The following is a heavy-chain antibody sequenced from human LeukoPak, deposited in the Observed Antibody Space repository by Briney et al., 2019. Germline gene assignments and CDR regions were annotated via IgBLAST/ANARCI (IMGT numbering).Heavy chain of an antibody. CDR3: ARDHEHIVVVTAIPGDYGMDV. D-gene: IGHD2-21*02. Sequence: GRSLRLSCAASGFTLSSYAMHWVSQAPGKGLEWEAVISYDGSNKYYADSVKGRFTISRDNSKNTLYLQMNSLRAEDTAVYYCARDHEHIVVVTAIPGDYGMDVWDKGTTVTVSS. CDR1: GFTLSSYA. V-gene: IGHV3-30*04. CDR2: ISYDGSNK. J-gene: IGHJ6*04.